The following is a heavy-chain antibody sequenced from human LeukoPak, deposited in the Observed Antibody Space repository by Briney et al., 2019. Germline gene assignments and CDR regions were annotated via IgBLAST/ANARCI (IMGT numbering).Heavy chain of an antibody. J-gene: IGHJ3*02. CDR2: ITAYNGNT. Sequence: ASVRVSCKASGYTFTNYGFSWVRQAPGQGLEWMGWITAYNGNTNYAQKLQGRVTITTDTSTSTAYMELRSLRSDDTAVYYCARHRRHRVYYDSSGYYHDGFDIWGQGTMVTVSS. D-gene: IGHD3-22*01. V-gene: IGHV1-18*01. CDR1: GYTFTNYG. CDR3: ARHRRHRVYYDSSGYYHDGFDI.